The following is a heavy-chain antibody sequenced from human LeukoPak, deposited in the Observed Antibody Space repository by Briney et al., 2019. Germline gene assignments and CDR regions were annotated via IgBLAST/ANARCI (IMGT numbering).Heavy chain of an antibody. Sequence: ATVKVSCKASGGTFSSYAISWVRQAPGQGLEWMGGIIPIFGTANYAQKFQGRVTITADESTSTAYMELSSLRSEDTAVYYCARGLRGYYDSSGYQRWGQGTQVTVSS. V-gene: IGHV1-69*01. CDR1: GGTFSSYA. D-gene: IGHD3-22*01. CDR2: IIPIFGTA. J-gene: IGHJ4*02. CDR3: ARGLRGYYDSSGYQR.